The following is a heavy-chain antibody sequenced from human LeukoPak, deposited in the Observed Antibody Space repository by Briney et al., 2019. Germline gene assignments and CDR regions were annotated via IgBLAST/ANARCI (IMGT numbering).Heavy chain of an antibody. CDR3: ARQALGILHDAFDI. CDR2: IYYSGST. D-gene: IGHD7-27*01. CDR1: GGSISSSSYY. J-gene: IGHJ3*02. Sequence: PSETLSLTCAVPGGSISSSSYYWGWIRQPPGKGLEWIGSIYYSGSTNYNPSLKSRVTISVDTSKNQFSLKLSSVTAADTAVYYCARQALGILHDAFDIWGQGTMVTVSS. V-gene: IGHV4-39*01.